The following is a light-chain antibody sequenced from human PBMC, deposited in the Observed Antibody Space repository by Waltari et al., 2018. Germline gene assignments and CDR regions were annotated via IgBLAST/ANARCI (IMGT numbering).Light chain of an antibody. Sequence: IQLTQSPSSLSASVGDRVTITCRASQGISDFLAWYQQKPGIAPKLLIYAASTLQSGVPSRFSGSGSGTDFTLTITSLQPEDVATYYCQLLDSSQWTFGQGTKVDMK. CDR3: QLLDSSQWT. CDR2: AAS. J-gene: IGKJ1*01. V-gene: IGKV1-9*01. CDR1: QGISDF.